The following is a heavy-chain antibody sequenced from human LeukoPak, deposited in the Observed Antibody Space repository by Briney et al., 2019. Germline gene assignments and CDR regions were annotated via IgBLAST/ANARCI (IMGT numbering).Heavy chain of an antibody. CDR1: GGSISSSRYY. CDR3: ASFDCGGGSCYADY. V-gene: IGHV4-39*01. J-gene: IGHJ4*02. CDR2: IYHSGTT. D-gene: IGHD2-15*01. Sequence: NPSETLSLTCTVSGGSISSSRYYWGWIRQPPGKGLEWIGSIYHSGTTYYNPSLKSRVTISVDTSKNQFSLKLSSVTAPDTAVYYCASFDCGGGSCYADYWGQGTLVTVSS.